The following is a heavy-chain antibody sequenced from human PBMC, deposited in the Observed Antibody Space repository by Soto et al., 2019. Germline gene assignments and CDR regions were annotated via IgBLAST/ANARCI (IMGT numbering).Heavy chain of an antibody. CDR3: ARHDYSDRAFDL. CDR2: IQYSGDT. D-gene: IGHD3-22*01. Sequence: SETLSLTCIVSGGSVGSGAYYWSWIRQPPGNALEWSGYIQYSGDTNYNSSLKSRVTISVDMSRNRFSLKPTSVTAADTAFYYCARHDYSDRAFDLWGQGTMVTVSS. CDR1: GGSVGSGAYY. J-gene: IGHJ3*01. V-gene: IGHV4-61*08.